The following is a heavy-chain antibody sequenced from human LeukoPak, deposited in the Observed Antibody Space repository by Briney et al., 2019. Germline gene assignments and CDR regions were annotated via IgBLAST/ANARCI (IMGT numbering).Heavy chain of an antibody. Sequence: SETLSLTCTVSGGSISSYYWSWIRQPPGKGLEWIGYIYYSGSTNYNPSLKSRVTISVDASKNQFSLKLSSVTAADTAVYYCAREDAGDYYFDYWGQGTLVTASS. CDR1: GGSISSYY. CDR2: IYYSGST. D-gene: IGHD2-21*02. CDR3: AREDAGDYYFDY. J-gene: IGHJ4*02. V-gene: IGHV4-59*01.